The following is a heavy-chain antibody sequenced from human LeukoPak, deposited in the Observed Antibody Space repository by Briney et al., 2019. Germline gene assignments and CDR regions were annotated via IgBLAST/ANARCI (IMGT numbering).Heavy chain of an antibody. V-gene: IGHV4-59*01. Sequence: ETLSLTCTVSGGSISSYYWSWIRQPPGKGLEWIGYIYYSGSTNYNPSLKSRVTISVDTSKNQFSLKLSSVTAADTAVYYRAGGADYDFWSGYNFDYWGQGTLVTVSS. D-gene: IGHD3-3*01. CDR1: GGSISSYY. CDR3: AGGADYDFWSGYNFDY. J-gene: IGHJ4*02. CDR2: IYYSGST.